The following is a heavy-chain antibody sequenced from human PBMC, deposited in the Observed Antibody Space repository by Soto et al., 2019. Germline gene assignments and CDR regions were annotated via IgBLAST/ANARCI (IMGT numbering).Heavy chain of an antibody. Sequence: GGSLRLSCAASGFTFSSYAMHWVRQAPGKGLEWVAVISYDGSNKYYADSVKGRFTISRDNSKNTLYLQMNSLRAEDTAVYYCANGPPYSSGWYVPHYWGQGTLVTVSS. CDR2: ISYDGSNK. V-gene: IGHV3-30-3*01. CDR3: ANGPPYSSGWYVPHY. D-gene: IGHD6-19*01. CDR1: GFTFSSYA. J-gene: IGHJ4*02.